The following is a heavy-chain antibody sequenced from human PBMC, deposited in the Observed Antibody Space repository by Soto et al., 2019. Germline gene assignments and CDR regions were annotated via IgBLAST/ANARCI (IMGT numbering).Heavy chain of an antibody. CDR3: ARRSHIVLAQT. J-gene: IGHJ4*02. CDR2: FYYDGRT. Sequence: SETLSLTCIFSVGSFSDANYYCVWIRQPPGEGLEWIGSFYYDGRTYYNASLKSRVTISVDTSKNHFSLMLTSVTAADTAVYYRARRSHIVLAQTWGQGTLVX. V-gene: IGHV4-39*02. D-gene: IGHD5-12*01. CDR1: VGSFSDANYY.